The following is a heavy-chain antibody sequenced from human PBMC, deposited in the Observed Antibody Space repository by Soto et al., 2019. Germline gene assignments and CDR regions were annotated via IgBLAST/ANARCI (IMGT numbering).Heavy chain of an antibody. Sequence: SETLSLTCAVSSGSISSSNLWSWVRQPPGKGLEWIGEIYHSGSTNYNPSLKSRVAISVDMSKSQFSLKLSSVTAADTAVYYCARSVRGYSYGPFDYWGQGTLVTVSS. V-gene: IGHV4-4*02. CDR1: SGSISSSNL. D-gene: IGHD5-18*01. CDR2: IYHSGST. J-gene: IGHJ4*02. CDR3: ARSVRGYSYGPFDY.